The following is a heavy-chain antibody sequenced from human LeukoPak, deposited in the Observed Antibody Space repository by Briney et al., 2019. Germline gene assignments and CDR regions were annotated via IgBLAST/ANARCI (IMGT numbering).Heavy chain of an antibody. CDR2: IYYSGST. D-gene: IGHD3-10*01. CDR1: GGSISSYY. V-gene: IGHV4-59*08. CDR3: ARMPGSRYLDY. J-gene: IGHJ4*02. Sequence: SETLSLTCTVSGGSISSYYWSWIRQPPGNGLEWIGYIYYSGSTNYNPSLKSRVTISVDTSKNQFSLKLSSVTAADTAVYYCARMPGSRYLDYWGQGTLVTVSS.